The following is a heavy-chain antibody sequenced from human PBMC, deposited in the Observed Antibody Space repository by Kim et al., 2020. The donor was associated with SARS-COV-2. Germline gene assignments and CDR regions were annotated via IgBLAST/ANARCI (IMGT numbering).Heavy chain of an antibody. CDR3: ARQGPGSPWLAFES. J-gene: IGHJ4*02. CDR1: GFTFNNCY. V-gene: IGHV3-7*01. Sequence: GGYLRLSCVASGFTFNNCYMTWVRQAPGRGLEWVANIKEDGSERSYVESVKGRFTISRDNARNSLYLEMNSLRPEDTAVYYCARQGPGSPWLAFESWGQG. CDR2: IKEDGSER. D-gene: IGHD5-12*01.